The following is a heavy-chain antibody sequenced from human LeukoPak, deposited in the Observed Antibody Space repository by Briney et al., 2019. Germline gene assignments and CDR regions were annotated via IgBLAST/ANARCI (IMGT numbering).Heavy chain of an antibody. J-gene: IGHJ4*02. Sequence: GASVKVSCKASGYTFTSYYMHWVRQAPGQGLEWMGIINPSGGSTSYAQKFQGRVTMTRDMSTSTVYMELSSLRSEDTAVYYCAREYKISGTSGRGYFDYWGQGTLVTVSS. CDR3: AREYKISGTSGRGYFDY. CDR2: INPSGGST. CDR1: GYTFTSYY. V-gene: IGHV1-46*01. D-gene: IGHD3-10*01.